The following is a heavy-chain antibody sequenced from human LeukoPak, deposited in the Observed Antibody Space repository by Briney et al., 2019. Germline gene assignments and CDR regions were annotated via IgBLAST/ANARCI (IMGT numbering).Heavy chain of an antibody. CDR2: ISWNSGSI. CDR3: AKDDSSSSLDY. CDR1: SSGGYY. Sequence: SSGGYYWSWIRQHPGKGLEWVSGISWNSGSIGYADSVKGRFTISRDNAKNSLYLQMNSLRAEDTALYYCAKDDSSSSLDYWGQGTLVTVSS. D-gene: IGHD6-6*01. J-gene: IGHJ4*02. V-gene: IGHV3-9*01.